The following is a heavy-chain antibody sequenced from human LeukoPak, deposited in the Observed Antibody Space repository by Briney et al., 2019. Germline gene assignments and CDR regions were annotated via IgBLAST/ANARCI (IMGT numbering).Heavy chain of an antibody. J-gene: IGHJ6*02. CDR1: GGTFSSYA. CDR2: IIPIFGIA. V-gene: IGHV1-69*04. CDR3: ARGCYYYGSGSYCLYGMDV. D-gene: IGHD3-10*01. Sequence: SVKVSCKASGGTFSSYAISWVRQAPGQGLEWMGRIIPIFGIANYAQKFQGRDTITADKSTSTAYMELSSLRSEDTAVYYCARGCYYYGSGSYCLYGMDVWGQGTTVTVSS.